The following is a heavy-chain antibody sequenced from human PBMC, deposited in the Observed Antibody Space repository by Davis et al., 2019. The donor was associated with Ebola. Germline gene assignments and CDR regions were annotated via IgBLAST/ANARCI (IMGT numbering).Heavy chain of an antibody. CDR2: ISGSGGST. CDR1: GFTFSNYA. J-gene: IGHJ6*03. Sequence: GESLKISCAASGFTFSNYAMSWVRQAPGKGLEWVSGISGSGGSTEYADSVKGRFTMSRDNSKNTLYLQMNSLRAEDTAVYYCAKTLGELRNYYYMDVWGKGTTVIVSS. CDR3: AKTLGELRNYYYMDV. D-gene: IGHD3-10*01. V-gene: IGHV3-23*01.